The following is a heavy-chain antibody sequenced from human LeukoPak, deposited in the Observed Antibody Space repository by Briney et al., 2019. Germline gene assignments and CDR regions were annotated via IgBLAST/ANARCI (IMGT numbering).Heavy chain of an antibody. D-gene: IGHD5-12*01. V-gene: IGHV7-4-1*02. Sequence: GASVKVSCKASGYTFTRYGVNWVRQAPGQGLDWMGWINTNTGNPTYAQAFTGQFVFSLDTSVNTAYLQISSLKADDTAVYYCARAQKWWLLDYWGQGTLVSVSS. CDR3: ARAQKWWLLDY. J-gene: IGHJ4*02. CDR2: INTNTGNP. CDR1: GYTFTRYG.